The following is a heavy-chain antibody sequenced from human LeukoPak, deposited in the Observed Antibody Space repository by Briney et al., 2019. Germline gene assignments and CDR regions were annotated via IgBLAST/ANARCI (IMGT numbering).Heavy chain of an antibody. D-gene: IGHD5-18*01. Sequence: GGSLRLSCAASGFTFSIYWMSWVRQAPGKGLEWVANIKQDGSEKYYVDSVKGRFTISRDNAKNSLYLQMNSLRAEETAVYYRARVMDSYGSFPDYFDYWGQGTLVTVSS. CDR3: ARVMDSYGSFPDYFDY. V-gene: IGHV3-7*01. J-gene: IGHJ4*02. CDR2: IKQDGSEK. CDR1: GFTFSIYW.